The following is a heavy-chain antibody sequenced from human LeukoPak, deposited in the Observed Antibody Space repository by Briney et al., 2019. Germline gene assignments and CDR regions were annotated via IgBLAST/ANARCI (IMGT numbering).Heavy chain of an antibody. D-gene: IGHD6-19*01. CDR2: IKSKTDGGTT. CDR3: TTDLGDAVAGTTLDY. CDR1: GLAFSNAW. J-gene: IGHJ4*02. Sequence: PGGSLRLSCAASGLAFSNAWMSWVRQAPGKGLEWVGRIKSKTDGGTTDYAAPVKGRFTITRDDSKNTLYLQMNSLKTEDTAVYYCTTDLGDAVAGTTLDYWGQGTLVTVSS. V-gene: IGHV3-15*01.